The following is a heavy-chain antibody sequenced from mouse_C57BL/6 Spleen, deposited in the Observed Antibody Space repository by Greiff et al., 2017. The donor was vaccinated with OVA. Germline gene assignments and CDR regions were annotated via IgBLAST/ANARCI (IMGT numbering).Heavy chain of an antibody. J-gene: IGHJ4*01. CDR2: IDPSDSYT. CDR1: GYTFTSYW. D-gene: IGHD2-2*01. CDR3: ARRYYCYDDAMDY. V-gene: IGHV1-50*01. Sequence: VQLQQPGAELVKPGASVKLSCKASGYTFTSYWMQWVKQRPGQGLEWIGEIDPSDSYTNYNQKFKGKATLTVDTSSSTAYMQLSSLTSEDSAVYYCARRYYCYDDAMDYWGQGTSVTVSS.